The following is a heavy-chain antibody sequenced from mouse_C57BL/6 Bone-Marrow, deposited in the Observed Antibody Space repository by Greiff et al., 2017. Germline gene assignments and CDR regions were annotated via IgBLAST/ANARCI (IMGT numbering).Heavy chain of an antibody. Sequence: VQLQQPGAELVMPGASVKLSCKASGYTFTSYWMHWVKQRPGQGLEWIGEIDPSDSYTNYNQKFKGKSTLTVDKSSSTAYMQLSSLPSEDSAVYYCARDYYGCFDYWGQGTTLTVSS. V-gene: IGHV1-69*01. J-gene: IGHJ2*01. D-gene: IGHD1-1*01. CDR3: ARDYYGCFDY. CDR1: GYTFTSYW. CDR2: IDPSDSYT.